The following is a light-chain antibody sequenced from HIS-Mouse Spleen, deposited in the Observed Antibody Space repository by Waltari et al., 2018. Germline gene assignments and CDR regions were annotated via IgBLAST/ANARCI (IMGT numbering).Light chain of an antibody. V-gene: IGLV3-1*01. CDR1: KLGDKY. CDR2: QDS. Sequence: SYELTQPPSVSVSPGQTASITCSGDKLGDKYACLYQQKPGQSPVLVIYQDSKRPSGIPERFSGANSGNTATLTISGTQAMDEADYYCQAWDSSTVVFVGGTKLTVL. J-gene: IGLJ2*01. CDR3: QAWDSSTVV.